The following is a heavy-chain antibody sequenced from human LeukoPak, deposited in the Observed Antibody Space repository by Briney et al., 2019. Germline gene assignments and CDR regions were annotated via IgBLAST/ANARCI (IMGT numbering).Heavy chain of an antibody. CDR3: ARRSSGWYRYDY. Sequence: SETLSLTCAVYGGSFSGYYWSWIRQPPGKGLEWIGEINHSGSTNYNPSLKSRVTISVDTSKNQFSLKLSSVTAADTAVYYCARRSSGWYRYDYWGQGTLVTVSS. CDR1: GGSFSGYY. J-gene: IGHJ4*02. V-gene: IGHV4-34*01. D-gene: IGHD6-19*01. CDR2: INHSGST.